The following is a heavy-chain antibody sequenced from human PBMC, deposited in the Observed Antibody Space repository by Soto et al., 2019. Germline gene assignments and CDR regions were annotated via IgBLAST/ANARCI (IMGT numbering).Heavy chain of an antibody. CDR1: GFTFSDHH. CDR2: TRNKASSYTT. J-gene: IGHJ4*02. D-gene: IGHD3-9*01. CDR3: AREGYYDDYSILNFDY. Sequence: EVQLVESGGDLVQPGGSLRLSCAASGFTFSDHHMDWVRQAPGKGLEWVGRTRNKASSYTTEYAASVKGRFTISRDDSKTSLYLQMNSLTTEDTAVYYCAREGYYDDYSILNFDYWGQGTLVTVSS. V-gene: IGHV3-72*01.